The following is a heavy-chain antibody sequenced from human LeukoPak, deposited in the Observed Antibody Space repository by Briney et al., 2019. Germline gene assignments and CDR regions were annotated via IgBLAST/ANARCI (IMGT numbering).Heavy chain of an antibody. CDR3: AKDYGYSGYEPVFDY. J-gene: IGHJ4*02. CDR1: GFTFDDYA. D-gene: IGHD5-12*01. CDR2: ISWNSGSI. Sequence: GRSLRLSCAASGFTFDDYAMHWVRQAPGKGLEWVSGISWNSGSIGYADSVKGRFTISRDNAENSLYLQMNSLRAEDTALYYCAKDYGYSGYEPVFDYWGQGTLVTVSS. V-gene: IGHV3-9*01.